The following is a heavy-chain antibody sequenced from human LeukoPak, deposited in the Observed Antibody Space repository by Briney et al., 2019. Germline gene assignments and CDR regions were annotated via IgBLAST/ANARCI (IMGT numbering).Heavy chain of an antibody. CDR3: ARSIVVVSAAMQGYYYYYMDV. V-gene: IGHV4-59*08. CDR1: GGSISSYY. D-gene: IGHD2-2*01. Sequence: SETLSLTCTVSGGSISSYYWSWIRQPPGKGLEWIGYIYYSGSTNYNPSLKSRVTISVDTSKNQFSLKLSSVTAADTAVYYCARSIVVVSAAMQGYYYYYMDVWGKGTTVTVSS. CDR2: IYYSGST. J-gene: IGHJ6*03.